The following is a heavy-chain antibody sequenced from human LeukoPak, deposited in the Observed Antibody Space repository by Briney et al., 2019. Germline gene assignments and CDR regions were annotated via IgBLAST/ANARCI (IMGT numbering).Heavy chain of an antibody. Sequence: KSSETLSLTCTVSDYSISSGFYWGWIRQSPGKGLEWIGSIYHNGVTFYNPSLRSRVSISLDTSKNQFSLRLSSVTAADTAVYYCGRSYHDDAWAAFDIWGQGTVVTISS. CDR2: IYHNGVT. D-gene: IGHD3-16*01. CDR1: DYSISSGFY. J-gene: IGHJ3*02. V-gene: IGHV4-38-2*02. CDR3: GRSYHDDAWAAFDI.